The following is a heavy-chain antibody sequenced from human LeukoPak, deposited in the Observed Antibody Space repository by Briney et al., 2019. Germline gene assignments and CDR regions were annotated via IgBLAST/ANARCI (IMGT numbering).Heavy chain of an antibody. J-gene: IGHJ4*02. D-gene: IGHD6-19*01. CDR1: GFTFSSYS. Sequence: GGSLRLSCAASGFTFSSYSMGWVRQAPGKGLEWVSSITSSSSYIYYADSVKGRFTISRDNAKKSVYLQMNSLRAEDTAVYYCARGSTYSSGWYTGFDYWGQGTLVTVSS. V-gene: IGHV3-21*01. CDR3: ARGSTYSSGWYTGFDY. CDR2: ITSSSSYI.